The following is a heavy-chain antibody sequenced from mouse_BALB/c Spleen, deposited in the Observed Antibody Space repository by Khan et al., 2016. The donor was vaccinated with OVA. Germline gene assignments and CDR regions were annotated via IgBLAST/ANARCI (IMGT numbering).Heavy chain of an antibody. D-gene: IGHD3-2*02. Sequence: EVKLEESGGGLVQPGGSMKLSCVASGFTFSGYWMNWVRQSPEKGLEWVAEIKLKSSNSATHFAESLKGGFTISRDDSTSSIYLQMNNLRPEDTGIYYCTRPGSGGAMDDWGQGTSVTVSS. V-gene: IGHV6-6*02. CDR2: IKLKSSNSAT. J-gene: IGHJ4*01. CDR3: TRPGSGGAMDD. CDR1: GFTFSGYW.